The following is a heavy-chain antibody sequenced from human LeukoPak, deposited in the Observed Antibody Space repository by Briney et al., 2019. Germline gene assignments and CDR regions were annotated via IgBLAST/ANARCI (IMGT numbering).Heavy chain of an antibody. D-gene: IGHD1-26*01. CDR2: IYYSGST. CDR1: GGSISSYY. CDR3: ARGGATHYWYFDL. V-gene: IGHV4-59*01. Sequence: SETLSFTCTVSGGSISSYYWSWIRQPPGKGLEWIGYIYYSGSTNYNPSLKSRVTISVDTSKNQFSLKLSSVTAADTAVYYCARGGATHYWYFDLWGRGTLVTVSS. J-gene: IGHJ2*01.